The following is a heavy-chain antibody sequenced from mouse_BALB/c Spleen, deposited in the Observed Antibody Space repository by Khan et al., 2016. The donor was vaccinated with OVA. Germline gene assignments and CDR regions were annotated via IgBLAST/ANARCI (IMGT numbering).Heavy chain of an antibody. J-gene: IGHJ3*01. V-gene: IGHV1-69*01. CDR1: GYTFTNYW. CDR3: TGEGVGGSSFAY. Sequence: QVQLQQPGAELVRPGASVKLSCKASGYTFTNYWINWVKQRPGQGLEWIGNVYPSDSYTNYNQKFKDKSTLTVDKSSSTASLQLSSPTSDDSAVYYCTGEGVGGSSFAYWGQGTLVTVSA. CDR2: VYPSDSYT. D-gene: IGHD1-1*02.